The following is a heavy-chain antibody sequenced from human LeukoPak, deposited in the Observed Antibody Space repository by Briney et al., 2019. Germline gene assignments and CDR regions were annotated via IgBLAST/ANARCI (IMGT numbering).Heavy chain of an antibody. CDR3: ARAGGGYSYAWRFDY. V-gene: IGHV4-59*01. J-gene: IGHJ4*02. Sequence: SETLSLTCTVSGGSISSYYWSWIRQPPGKGLEWIGHIYYSGSTNYNPSLKSRVTISVDTSKNQFSLKLSSVTAADTAVYYCARAGGGYSYAWRFDYWGQGTPVTVSS. CDR1: GGSISSYY. CDR2: IYYSGST. D-gene: IGHD5-18*01.